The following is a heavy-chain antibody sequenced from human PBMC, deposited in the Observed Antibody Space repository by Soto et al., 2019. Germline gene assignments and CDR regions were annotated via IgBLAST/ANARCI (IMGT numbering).Heavy chain of an antibody. CDR2: IYYSGST. J-gene: IGHJ5*02. V-gene: IGHV4-59*01. D-gene: IGHD3-3*01. Sequence: PSETLSLTCTVSGGSISSYYWSWIRQRPGKGLEWIGYIYYSGSTNYNPSLKSRVTISVDTSKNQFSLKLSSVTAADTAVYYCARLRFLEWLLYRPVFLGWFDPWGQGTLVTVSS. CDR3: ARLRFLEWLLYRPVFLGWFDP. CDR1: GGSISSYY.